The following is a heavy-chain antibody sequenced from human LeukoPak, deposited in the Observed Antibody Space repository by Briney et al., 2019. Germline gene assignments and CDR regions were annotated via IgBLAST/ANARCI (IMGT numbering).Heavy chain of an antibody. Sequence: ASVKVSCKASGGTFSSYAISWVRQAPGQGLEWMGWISAYNGNTNYAQKLQGRVTMTTDTSTSTAYMELRSLRSDDTAVYYCARDPRLYGMDVWGQGTTVTVSS. CDR2: ISAYNGNT. J-gene: IGHJ6*02. V-gene: IGHV1-18*01. D-gene: IGHD4-11*01. CDR1: GGTFSSYA. CDR3: ARDPRLYGMDV.